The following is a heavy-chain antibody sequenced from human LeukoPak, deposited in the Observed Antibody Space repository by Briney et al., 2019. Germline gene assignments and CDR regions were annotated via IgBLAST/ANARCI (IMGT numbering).Heavy chain of an antibody. D-gene: IGHD6-13*01. Sequence: ASVKVSCKASGGTFSSYAISWVRQAPGQGLEWMGWISAYNGNTNYAQKLQGRVTMTTDTSTSTAYMELRSLRSDDTAVYYCARDLESIAAAGAIVDYWGQGTLVTVSS. CDR1: GGTFSSYA. CDR2: ISAYNGNT. V-gene: IGHV1-18*01. J-gene: IGHJ4*02. CDR3: ARDLESIAAAGAIVDY.